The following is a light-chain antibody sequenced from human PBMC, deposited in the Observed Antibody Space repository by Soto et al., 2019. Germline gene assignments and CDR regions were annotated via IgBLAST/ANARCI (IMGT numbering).Light chain of an antibody. CDR2: AAS. V-gene: IGKV3-20*01. CDR1: QNVDMF. J-gene: IGKJ1*01. CDR3: QQYGNSPWT. Sequence: EIVLTQSPGTLSLSPVEMATLSCRASQNVDMFLAWYQQKPGQAPRVLIYAASNRTPGIPDRFSGSGSGTEFTLTTSRLEPEDFAVYYCQQYGNSPWTFGQGTKVDIK.